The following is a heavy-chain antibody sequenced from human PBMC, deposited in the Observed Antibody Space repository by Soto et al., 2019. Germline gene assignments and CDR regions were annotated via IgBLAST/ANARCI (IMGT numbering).Heavy chain of an antibody. Sequence: PSETLSLTCTVSGGSISSSSYYWGWIRQPPGKGLEWIGSIYYSGSTNYNPSLKSRVTISVDTSKNQFSLKLSSVTAADTAVYYCARGRNSGGSCYLNYWGQGTLVTVSS. D-gene: IGHD2-15*01. CDR2: IYYSGST. J-gene: IGHJ4*02. CDR1: GGSISSSSYY. CDR3: ARGRNSGGSCYLNY. V-gene: IGHV4-39*07.